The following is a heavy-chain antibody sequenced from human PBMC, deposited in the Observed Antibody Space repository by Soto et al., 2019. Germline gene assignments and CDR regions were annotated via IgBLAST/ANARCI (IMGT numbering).Heavy chain of an antibody. Sequence: ASVKVSCKASGYTFTSYYMHWVRQAPGQGLEWMGIINPSGGSTSYAQKFQGRVTMTRDTSTSTVYMELSSLRSEDTAVYYCAREVYYYDSSEVWSALSYWGQGTLVTVSS. J-gene: IGHJ4*02. CDR1: GYTFTSYY. CDR3: AREVYYYDSSEVWSALSY. D-gene: IGHD3-22*01. CDR2: INPSGGST. V-gene: IGHV1-46*01.